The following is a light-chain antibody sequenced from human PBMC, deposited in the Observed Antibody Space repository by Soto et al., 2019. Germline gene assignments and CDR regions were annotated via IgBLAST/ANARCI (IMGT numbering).Light chain of an antibody. Sequence: EIVLTQSPATLSLSPGERATLSCRASQSVSSYLAWYQQKPGQAPRLLIYDSSNRAAGIPARFSGSGSGTDFTLTISSLEPEDFAVYYCQQYNTYSYTFGQGTKLGI. CDR3: QQYNTYSYT. J-gene: IGKJ2*01. CDR1: QSVSSY. CDR2: DSS. V-gene: IGKV3-11*01.